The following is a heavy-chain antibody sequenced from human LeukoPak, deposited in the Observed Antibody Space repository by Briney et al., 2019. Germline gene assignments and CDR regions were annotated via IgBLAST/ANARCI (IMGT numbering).Heavy chain of an antibody. Sequence: ASVKVSCKASGYTFTSYGISCVRQAPGQGLEWMGWISAYNGNTNYAQKLQGRVTMTTDTSTSTAYMELRSLRSDDTAVYYCARDRLIGSGTPNWFDPWGQGTLVTVSS. V-gene: IGHV1-18*01. J-gene: IGHJ5*02. CDR2: ISAYNGNT. CDR3: ARDRLIGSGTPNWFDP. D-gene: IGHD2-15*01. CDR1: GYTFTSYG.